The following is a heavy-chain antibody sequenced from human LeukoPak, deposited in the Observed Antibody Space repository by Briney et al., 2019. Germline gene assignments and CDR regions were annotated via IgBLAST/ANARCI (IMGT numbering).Heavy chain of an antibody. CDR1: GFTFRSYT. Sequence: GGSLRLSCAASGFTFRSYTMNWVRQAPGKGLEWVSGIIPSGSTTYYADSVKGRFTISRDNSKNTVYLQINSLRDEDTAVYYCARDRGWIQFEDWGQGTLVTVSS. CDR2: IIPSGSTT. D-gene: IGHD5-24*01. CDR3: ARDRGWIQFED. V-gene: IGHV3-23*01. J-gene: IGHJ4*02.